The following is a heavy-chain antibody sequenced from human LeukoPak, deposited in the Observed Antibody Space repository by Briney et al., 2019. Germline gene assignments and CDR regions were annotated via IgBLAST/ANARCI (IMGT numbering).Heavy chain of an antibody. Sequence: GGSLRLSCAASGFIVSNNYMSWVRQVPGKGLEWVSVIYSGGSTYYAGSVKGRFTISRDNSKNTLYLQMNSLRAEDTAVYYCVRSLLYDSSYWGQGTLVTVSS. J-gene: IGHJ4*02. V-gene: IGHV3-66*01. D-gene: IGHD3-22*01. CDR3: VRSLLYDSSY. CDR1: GFIVSNNY. CDR2: IYSGGST.